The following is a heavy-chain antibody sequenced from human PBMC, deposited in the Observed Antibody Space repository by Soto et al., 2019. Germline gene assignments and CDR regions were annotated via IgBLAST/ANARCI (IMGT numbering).Heavy chain of an antibody. CDR1: GFSLSTSGVG. Sequence: QITLKESGPTLVKPTQTLTLTCTFSGFSLSTSGVGVGWIRQPPGKALEWLALIYWDDDKRYSPSLRSRLTITKDTSKNQVALTMTNMDPVDTATYYCAHTRITMIVVVKAFDYWGQGTLVTVSS. J-gene: IGHJ4*02. CDR2: IYWDDDK. CDR3: AHTRITMIVVVKAFDY. V-gene: IGHV2-5*02. D-gene: IGHD3-22*01.